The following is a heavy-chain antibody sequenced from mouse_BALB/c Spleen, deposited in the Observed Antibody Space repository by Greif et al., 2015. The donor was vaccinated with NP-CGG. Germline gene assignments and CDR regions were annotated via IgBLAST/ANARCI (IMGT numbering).Heavy chain of an antibody. Sequence: EVQLQQSGPGLVKPSQTVSLTSTVTGISITTGNYRWSWIRQFPGNKLEWIGYIYYSGTITYNPSLTSRTTITRDTSKNQFFLEMNSLTAEDTATYYCARYGYDYFDYWGQGTTLTVSS. CDR3: ARYGYDYFDY. CDR2: IYYSGTI. D-gene: IGHD2-2*01. J-gene: IGHJ2*01. V-gene: IGHV3-5*02. CDR1: GISITTGNYR.